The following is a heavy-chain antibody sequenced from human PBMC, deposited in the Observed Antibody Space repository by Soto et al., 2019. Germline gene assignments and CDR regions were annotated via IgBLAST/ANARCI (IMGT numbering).Heavy chain of an antibody. CDR1: GFSVSSNY. V-gene: IGHV3-53*01. CDR2: IYSGGST. D-gene: IGHD5-12*01. J-gene: IGHJ4*02. Sequence: EVQLVESGGGLIQPGGSLRLSCAASGFSVSSNYMNWVRQAPGKGLEWASVIYSGGSTYYADSMKGRFTISRDNSNNTLYLQMNRMRDEDTAVYYCERGYGGGRYFDYWGQGTLVTVSS. CDR3: ERGYGGGRYFDY.